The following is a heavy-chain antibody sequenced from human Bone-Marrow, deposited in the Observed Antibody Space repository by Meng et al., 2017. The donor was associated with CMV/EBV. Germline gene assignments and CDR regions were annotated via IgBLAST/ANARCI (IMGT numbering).Heavy chain of an antibody. V-gene: IGHV3-13*01. Sequence: GESLKISCAASGFTFDDYAMHWVRQAPGKGLEWVSAIGTAGDTYYPGSVKGRFTISRENAKNSLYLQMNSLRAGDTAVYYCAREWRLYGMDVWGQGTTVTVSS. J-gene: IGHJ6*02. CDR2: IGTAGDT. CDR1: GFTFDDYA. CDR3: AREWRLYGMDV. D-gene: IGHD4-11*01.